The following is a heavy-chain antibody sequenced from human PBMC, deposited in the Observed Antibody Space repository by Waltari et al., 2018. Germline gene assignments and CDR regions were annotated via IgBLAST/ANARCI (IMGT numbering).Heavy chain of an antibody. V-gene: IGHV1-69*13. CDR3: ASVYCTGGVCYTPGPYYFDY. D-gene: IGHD2-8*02. Sequence: QVQLVQSGAEVKKPGSSVKVSCKAYGGTFSSYAISWVRRAPGHGQGWMGGIIPIFGTANSAQKFQGRVTITADESTSTAYMELSSLRSEDTAVYYCASVYCTGGVCYTPGPYYFDYWGQGTLVTVSS. CDR1: GGTFSSYA. CDR2: IIPIFGTA. J-gene: IGHJ4*02.